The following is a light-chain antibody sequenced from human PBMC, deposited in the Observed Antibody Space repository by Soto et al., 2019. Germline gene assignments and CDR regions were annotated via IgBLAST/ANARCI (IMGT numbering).Light chain of an antibody. CDR3: QQYTNWVRT. CDR2: AAS. Sequence: LVLTQSPGTLCFSPGEMATLSFGAIQSVSSSYLAWYQQKPGQAPRLLIYAASRRATGIPARFSGSGSGTEFTLTISSLQSEDFAVYYCQQYTNWVRTFGQGTKVDIK. CDR1: QSVSSSY. J-gene: IGKJ1*01. V-gene: IGKV3-15*01.